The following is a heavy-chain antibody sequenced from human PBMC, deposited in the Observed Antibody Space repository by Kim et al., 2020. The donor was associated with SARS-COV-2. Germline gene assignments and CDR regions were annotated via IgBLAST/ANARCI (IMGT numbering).Heavy chain of an antibody. CDR3: VGRLRRVDFDY. V-gene: IGHV3-23*01. J-gene: IGHJ4*02. Sequence: TYYAASVKGRFTISRDNSKNTLYLQMNRLRAEDTAVYYCVGRLRRVDFDYWGQGTLVTVSS. CDR2: T. D-gene: IGHD6-25*01.